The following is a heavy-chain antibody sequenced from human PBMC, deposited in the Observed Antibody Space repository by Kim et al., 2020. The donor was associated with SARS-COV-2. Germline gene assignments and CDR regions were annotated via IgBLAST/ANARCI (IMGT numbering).Heavy chain of an antibody. CDR1: GGSFSGYY. J-gene: IGHJ4*02. V-gene: IGHV4-34*01. D-gene: IGHD3-10*01. CDR2: INHSGST. CDR3: ARVPRLWFGGRLVYYFDY. Sequence: SETLSLTCAVYGGSFSGYYWSWIRQPPGKGLEWIGEINHSGSTNYNPSLKSRVTISVDTSKNQFSLKLSPVTAADTAVYYCARVPRLWFGGRLVYYFDYWGQGTLVTVSS.